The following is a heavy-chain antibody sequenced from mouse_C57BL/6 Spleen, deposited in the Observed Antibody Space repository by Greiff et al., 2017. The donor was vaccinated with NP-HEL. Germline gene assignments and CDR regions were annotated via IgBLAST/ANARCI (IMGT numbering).Heavy chain of an antibody. J-gene: IGHJ2*01. D-gene: IGHD4-1*01. CDR3: TSDPSGSSFDY. V-gene: IGHV5-9-1*02. CDR1: GFTFSSYA. Sequence: DVMLVESGEGLVKPGGSLKLSCAASGFTFSSYAMSWVRQTPEKRLEWVAYISSGGDYIYYADTVKGRFTISRDNARNTLYLQMSSLKSEDTAMYYCTSDPSGSSFDYWGQGTTLTVSS. CDR2: ISSGGDYI.